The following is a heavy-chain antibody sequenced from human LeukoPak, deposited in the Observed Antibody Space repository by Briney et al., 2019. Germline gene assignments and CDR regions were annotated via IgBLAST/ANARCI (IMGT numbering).Heavy chain of an antibody. D-gene: IGHD3-22*01. J-gene: IGHJ4*02. V-gene: IGHV1-2*02. Sequence: ASVKVSCKASGYTFTGYYLHWVRQAPGQGLQWMGWIKPNSGATNYAQKFQGRVTMTRDTSISTAYMGLSRLRSDDTAVYYCARDTDDSSGSFDYWGQGTLVTVSS. CDR1: GYTFTGYY. CDR2: IKPNSGAT. CDR3: ARDTDDSSGSFDY.